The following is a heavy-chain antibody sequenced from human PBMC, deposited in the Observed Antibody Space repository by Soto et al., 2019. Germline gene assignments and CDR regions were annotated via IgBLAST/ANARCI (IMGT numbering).Heavy chain of an antibody. CDR1: GYTFTGCY. V-gene: IGHV1-2*02. CDR3: ARVRITMVRGVTSVYYGMDV. Sequence: ASVKVSCKASGYTFTGCYMHCVRQAPGQGLEWMGWINPNSGGTNYAQKFQGRVTMTRDTSISTAYMELSRLRSDDTAVYYCARVRITMVRGVTSVYYGMDVWGQGTTVTVSS. CDR2: INPNSGGT. D-gene: IGHD3-10*01. J-gene: IGHJ6*02.